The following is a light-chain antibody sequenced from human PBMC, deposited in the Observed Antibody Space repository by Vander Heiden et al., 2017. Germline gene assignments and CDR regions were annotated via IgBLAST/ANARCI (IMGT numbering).Light chain of an antibody. Sequence: QSALTQPASASGSPGHPTPIPCPEARRAMVRYNYVSWYQHHPGKAPKLLIYEVSNRPSGVSNRFSGSKSGNTASLTISGLQAEDAADYYCSASTSSSTVVFGGGTKVTVL. V-gene: IGLV2-14*01. CDR2: EVS. CDR1: RRAMVRYNY. J-gene: IGLJ2*01. CDR3: SASTSSSTVV.